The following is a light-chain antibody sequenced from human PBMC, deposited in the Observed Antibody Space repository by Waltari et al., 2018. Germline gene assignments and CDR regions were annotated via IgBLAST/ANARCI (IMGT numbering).Light chain of an antibody. CDR1: ESVSSW. CDR2: KAS. CDR3: QQYSSYST. V-gene: IGKV1-5*03. Sequence: DIQMTQSPSTLSAFVGDRVTITCRATESVSSWLAWYQQKPGTAPRLLIYKASTLESGVPSRFSGSGSGTEFTLTISSLQPDDVAIYYCQQYSSYSTFGQWTKVDIK. J-gene: IGKJ1*01.